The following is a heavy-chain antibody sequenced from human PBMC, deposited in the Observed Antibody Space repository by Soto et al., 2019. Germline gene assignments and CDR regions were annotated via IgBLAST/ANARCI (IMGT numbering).Heavy chain of an antibody. CDR2: IKQDGSDT. D-gene: IGHD3-22*01. V-gene: IGHV3-7*04. CDR3: ARGDYYDTSGPFSDAFDI. CDR1: GFTLRNSR. J-gene: IGHJ3*02. Sequence: QPGGSLRLSCAASGFTLRNSRMSWVRQAPGKGLEWVANIKQDGSDTYYVDSVKGRFTISRDNAKNSLYLQMSSLRVEDTAVYYCARGDYYDTSGPFSDAFDIWGQGTMVTVSS.